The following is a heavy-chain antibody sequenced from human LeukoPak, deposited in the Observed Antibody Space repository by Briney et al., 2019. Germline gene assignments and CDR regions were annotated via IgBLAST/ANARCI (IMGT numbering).Heavy chain of an antibody. CDR1: GFTFGDHA. V-gene: IGHV3-49*04. CDR3: TRGPIQVWLYYGMDV. D-gene: IGHD5-18*01. Sequence: GGSLRLSCTACGFTFGDHAMSWVRQALGKGLEWVGFIRSKAYGGTTEYAASVNGRFIISRDDYKSMAYLQMNSLKTEDTAVYYCTRGPIQVWLYYGMDVWGQGTTVIVS. J-gene: IGHJ6*02. CDR2: IRSKAYGGTT.